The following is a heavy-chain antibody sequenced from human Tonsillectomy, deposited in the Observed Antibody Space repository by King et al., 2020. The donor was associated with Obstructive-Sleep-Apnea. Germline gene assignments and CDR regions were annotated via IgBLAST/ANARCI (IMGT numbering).Heavy chain of an antibody. J-gene: IGHJ2*01. CDR1: GFTFNNYA. CDR2: ISHDGNNE. D-gene: IGHD6-19*01. CDR3: ARDSSPAVAGTISWYFDL. Sequence: VQLVESGGGVVQPGRSLRISCAASGFTFNNYAIHWVRQAPGKGLEWVAVISHDGNNEYYADSVKGRFTISRDNSRKTLHLQMNSLRAEDTAVYYCARDSSPAVAGTISWYFDLWGRGTLVTVSS. V-gene: IGHV3-30*04.